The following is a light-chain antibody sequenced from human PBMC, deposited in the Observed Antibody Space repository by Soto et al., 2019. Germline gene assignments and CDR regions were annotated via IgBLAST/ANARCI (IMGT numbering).Light chain of an antibody. CDR2: EVS. CDR3: RQSIQHPRT. Sequence: AKSPRSISIAPKHLASSSCKALQSRLHSDGKTYLYWYLQKPGQPPQLLIYEVSKRFSGVPDRLRGSGSGTDFTPKISRVEAEDVGVYYCRQSIQHPRTFGQGTRLDIK. V-gene: IGKV2D-29*01. CDR1: QSRLHSDGKTY. J-gene: IGKJ5*01.